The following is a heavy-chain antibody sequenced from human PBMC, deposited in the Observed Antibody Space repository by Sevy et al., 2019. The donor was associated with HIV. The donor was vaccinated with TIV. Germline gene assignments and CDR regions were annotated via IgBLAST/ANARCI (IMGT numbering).Heavy chain of an antibody. J-gene: IGHJ5*02. V-gene: IGHV5-10-1*01. D-gene: IGHD2-21*01. CDR1: GYTFTNYW. CDR3: ARLDCGGDCSPHWFDP. CDR2: INPSDSDT. Sequence: GESLKISCKASGYTFTNYWINWLRQMPGKGLEWMGRINPSDSDTNYSPSFQGHVTISADKSINTAYLQWSSLKASDTAIYYCARLDCGGDCSPHWFDPWGQGTLVTVSS.